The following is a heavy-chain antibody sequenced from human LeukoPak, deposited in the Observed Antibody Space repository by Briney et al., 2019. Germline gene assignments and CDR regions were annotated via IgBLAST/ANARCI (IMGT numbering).Heavy chain of an antibody. D-gene: IGHD6-19*01. J-gene: IGHJ4*02. CDR1: GFTFSSYS. Sequence: GGSLRLSCAASGFTFSSYSMHWVRQAPGKGLEWVAVIWYDGSNKYYADSVKGRFTISRDNSKNTLYLQMNSLRAEDTAVYYCARGSSVAGIGMIDYWGQGTLVTVSS. CDR2: IWYDGSNK. CDR3: ARGSSVAGIGMIDY. V-gene: IGHV3-33*01.